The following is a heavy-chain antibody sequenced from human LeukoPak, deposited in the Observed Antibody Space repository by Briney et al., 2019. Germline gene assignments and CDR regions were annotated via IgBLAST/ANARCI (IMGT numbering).Heavy chain of an antibody. Sequence: ASVKVSCKTSGYTFTAYYIHWVRQAPGQGLEWMGWINPNSGGTSYGQNFQGRVTMTRDTSISTAYMELSSLTSDDTAIYYCARIKWAVANDWGQGSLVTVSS. CDR3: ARIKWAVAND. CDR2: INPNSGGT. J-gene: IGHJ4*02. D-gene: IGHD4-11*01. CDR1: GYTFTAYY. V-gene: IGHV1-2*02.